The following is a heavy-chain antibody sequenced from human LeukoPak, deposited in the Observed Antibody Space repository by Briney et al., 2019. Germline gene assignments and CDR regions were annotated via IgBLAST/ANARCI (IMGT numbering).Heavy chain of an antibody. J-gene: IGHJ6*04. CDR2: INSDALYI. CDR3: AELGITMIGGV. CDR1: GFTFSSYS. D-gene: IGHD3-10*02. V-gene: IGHV3-21*01. Sequence: GGSLRLPCAASGFTFSSYSMNWVRQAPGKGLEWVSSINSDALYIYYADSVKGRFTISRDNAKNSLYLQMNSLRAEDTAVYYCAELGITMIGGVWGKGTTVTISS.